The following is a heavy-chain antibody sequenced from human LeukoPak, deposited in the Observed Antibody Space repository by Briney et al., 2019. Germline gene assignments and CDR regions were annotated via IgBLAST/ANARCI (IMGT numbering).Heavy chain of an antibody. V-gene: IGHV4-59*08. CDR2: IYYSGST. Sequence: PSETLSLTCRVSGGSISSNDWSWIRQPPGKGLEWIGYIYYSGSTNYNPSLKSRVTISVDTSKNQFSLTLSSVTAADTAVYYCARHYYDTSGLDYFDYWGQGTLVTVSS. CDR3: ARHYYDTSGLDYFDY. J-gene: IGHJ4*02. D-gene: IGHD3-22*01. CDR1: GGSISSND.